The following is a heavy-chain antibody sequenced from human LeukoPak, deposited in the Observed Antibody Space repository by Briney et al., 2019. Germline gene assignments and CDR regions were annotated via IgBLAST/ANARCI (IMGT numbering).Heavy chain of an antibody. D-gene: IGHD3-22*01. CDR2: IYTSGST. CDR3: ARDAAAHYDSSGYYYRVFDY. CDR1: GYSISSGYY. V-gene: IGHV4-38-2*02. J-gene: IGHJ4*02. Sequence: PSETLSLTCTVSGYSISSGYYWGWIRQPPGKGLEWIGRIYTSGSTNYNPSLKSRVTISVDTSKNQFSLKLSSVTAADTAVYYCARDAAAHYDSSGYYYRVFDYWGQGTLVTVSS.